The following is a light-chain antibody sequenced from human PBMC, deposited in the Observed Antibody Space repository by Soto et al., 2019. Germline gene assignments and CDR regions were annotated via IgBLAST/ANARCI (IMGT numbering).Light chain of an antibody. Sequence: AIQLTQSPSSLSAPVGDRVTITCRASQGISSALAWYQQKPGKAPKLLIYDASSLESGVPSRFSGSGSGTDFTLTISSLQPEDFATYYCQQFNSYPLFTFGPGTKVDIK. CDR3: QQFNSYPLFT. CDR2: DAS. CDR1: QGISSA. V-gene: IGKV1-13*02. J-gene: IGKJ3*01.